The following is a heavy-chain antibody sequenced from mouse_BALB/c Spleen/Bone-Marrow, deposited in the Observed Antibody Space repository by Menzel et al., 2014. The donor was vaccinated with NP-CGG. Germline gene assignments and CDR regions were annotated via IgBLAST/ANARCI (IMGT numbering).Heavy chain of an antibody. Sequence: VQLVESGPGLVAPSQSLSIPCTVSGFSLTSYGVHWVRQPPGKGLEWLGVIWAGGSTNYNSALMSRLSISKDNSKSQVFLKMNSLQTDDTAMYYCAREYYGNGYAMDYWGQGTSVTVSS. CDR3: AREYYGNGYAMDY. V-gene: IGHV2-9*02. J-gene: IGHJ4*01. D-gene: IGHD2-1*01. CDR1: GFSLTSYG. CDR2: IWAGGST.